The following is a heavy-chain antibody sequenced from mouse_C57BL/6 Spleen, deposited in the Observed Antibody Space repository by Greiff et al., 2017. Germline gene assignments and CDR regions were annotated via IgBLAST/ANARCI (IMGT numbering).Heavy chain of an antibody. CDR1: GYTFTSYW. CDR2: INPSNGGT. D-gene: IGHD3-2*02. J-gene: IGHJ2*01. CDR3: ARLAAQATYHY. V-gene: IGHV1-53*01. Sequence: QVQLQQPGTELVKPGASVKLSCKASGYTFTSYWMHWVKQRPGQGLEWIGNINPSNGGTNYNEKFKSKATLTVDKSSSTAYLQLSSLTSEDSAVDYCARLAAQATYHYWGQGTTLTVSS.